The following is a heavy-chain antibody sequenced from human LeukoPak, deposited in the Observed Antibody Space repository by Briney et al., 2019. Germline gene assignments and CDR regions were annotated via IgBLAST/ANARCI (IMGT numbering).Heavy chain of an antibody. J-gene: IGHJ4*02. V-gene: IGHV4-38-2*02. CDR1: GYSISSDYY. CDR2: IYHSGST. CDR3: ARVYYYDSSGYYFFDY. Sequence: SETLSLTCTVSGYSISSDYYWGWIRQPPGKGLEWIGSIYHSGSTYYNPSLKSRVTILVDTSKNQFSLKLSSVTAADTAVYYCARVYYYDSSGYYFFDYWGQGTLVTVSS. D-gene: IGHD3-22*01.